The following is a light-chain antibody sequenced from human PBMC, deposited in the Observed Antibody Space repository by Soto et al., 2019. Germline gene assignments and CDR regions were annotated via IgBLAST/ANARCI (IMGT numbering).Light chain of an antibody. CDR1: QSVSSN. J-gene: IGKJ1*01. Sequence: EIGVTQSPATLSVSPGEGATRACRASQSVSSNLAWYQQNPGQAPRLLIYGASTRATGIPARFSGSGFGTEFTLTISSLQCEDFAVYYCQQYNNWHSFGQGTKVDIK. V-gene: IGKV3-15*01. CDR2: GAS. CDR3: QQYNNWHS.